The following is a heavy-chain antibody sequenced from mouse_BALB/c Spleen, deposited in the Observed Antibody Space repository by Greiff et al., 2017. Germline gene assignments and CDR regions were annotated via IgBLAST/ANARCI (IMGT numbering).Heavy chain of an antibody. J-gene: IGHJ2*01. CDR3: ARDGDYGNYFDY. Sequence: EVQRVESGGGLVKPGGSLKLSCAASGFTFSDYYMYWVRQTPEKKLEWVATISDGGSYTYYPDSVKGRFTISRDNAKNNLYLQMSSLKSEDTAMYYCARDGDYGNYFDYWGQGTTLTVSS. V-gene: IGHV5-4*02. CDR2: ISDGGSYT. CDR1: GFTFSDYY. D-gene: IGHD2-1*01.